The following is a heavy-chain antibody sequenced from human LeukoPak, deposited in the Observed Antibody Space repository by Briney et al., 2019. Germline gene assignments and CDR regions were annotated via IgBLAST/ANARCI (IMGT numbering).Heavy chain of an antibody. CDR3: VKGGSSGYYLLDY. J-gene: IGHJ4*02. CDR1: GFTFSTYA. Sequence: GGSLRLSCAASGFTFSTYAMSWVRQAPGKGLEWVLSITGSGDGTYYADFVKGRFTISRDNSKNTLYLQMNSLRAEDTAVYYCVKGGSSGYYLLDYWGQGTLVTVSS. CDR2: ITGSGDGT. D-gene: IGHD6-19*01. V-gene: IGHV3-23*01.